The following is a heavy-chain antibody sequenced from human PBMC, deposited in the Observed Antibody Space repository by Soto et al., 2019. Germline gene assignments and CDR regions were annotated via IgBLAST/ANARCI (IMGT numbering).Heavy chain of an antibody. V-gene: IGHV4-39*01. Sequence: PSETLSLTCTVSGGSISSSSYYWGWIRQPPGKGLEWIGSIYYSGSTYYNPSLKSRVTISVDTSKNQFSLKLSSVTAADTAVYYCLTTVTTSDFQPDYYYYGMDVWGQGTTVTVSS. D-gene: IGHD4-4*01. CDR2: IYYSGST. CDR3: LTTVTTSDFQPDYYYYGMDV. J-gene: IGHJ6*02. CDR1: GGSISSSSYY.